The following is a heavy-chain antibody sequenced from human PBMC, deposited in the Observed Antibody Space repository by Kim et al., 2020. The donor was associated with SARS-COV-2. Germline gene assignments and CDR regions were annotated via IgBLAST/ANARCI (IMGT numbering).Heavy chain of an antibody. CDR2: IYYSGST. CDR3: ARGDYGDYGEAFDI. CDR1: GGSISSYC. D-gene: IGHD4-17*01. V-gene: IGHV4-59*01. Sequence: SETLSLTCTVSGGSISSYCWSWIRQPPGKGLECIGYIYYSGSTNYNPSLKSRVTISVDTSKNQFSLKLNSVTAADTAVYYCARGDYGDYGEAFDIWGQGTMVTVSS. J-gene: IGHJ3*02.